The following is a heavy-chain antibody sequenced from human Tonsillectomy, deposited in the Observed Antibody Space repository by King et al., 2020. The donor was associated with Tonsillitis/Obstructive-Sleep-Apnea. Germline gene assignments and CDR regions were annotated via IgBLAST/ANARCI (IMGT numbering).Heavy chain of an antibody. CDR3: ARRIGYCSGGRCYSLWFDP. CDR1: GGSISINSYY. CDR2: IDYNGST. Sequence: QLQESGPGLVKPSGTLSLTCTVSGGSISINSYYWGLIRQPPGKGLEWIGSIDYNGSTYYNPFLKSRVTISVETSKNQFSLQLSSVTAADTPVYYCARRIGYCSGGRCYSLWFDPWGQGTLVTVSS. J-gene: IGHJ5*02. V-gene: IGHV4-39*01. D-gene: IGHD2-15*01.